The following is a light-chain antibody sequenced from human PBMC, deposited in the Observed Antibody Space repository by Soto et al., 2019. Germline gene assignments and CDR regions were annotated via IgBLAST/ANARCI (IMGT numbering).Light chain of an antibody. V-gene: IGKV1-39*01. CDR1: QSISTY. Sequence: GDRVTITCRASQSISTYLNWYQQKPGKAPKLLIYAASSLQSGVPSRFSGSGSGTDFTLTISSLQPEDFATYYCQQSYSTPLTFGGGTKVEIK. CDR3: QQSYSTPLT. J-gene: IGKJ4*01. CDR2: AAS.